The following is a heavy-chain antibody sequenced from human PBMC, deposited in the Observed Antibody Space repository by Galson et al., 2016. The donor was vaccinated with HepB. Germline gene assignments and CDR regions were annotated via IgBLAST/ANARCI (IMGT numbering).Heavy chain of an antibody. J-gene: IGHJ4*02. Sequence: SLRLSCAASGFSSSNYAMSWVRQAPGQGLEWVPSISGGGTNTYYSASARGRFTISRDNARNTLYLQMNSLRAEDTAVYYCAKDSVGAAGLYFDNWGQGAPVTVSS. V-gene: IGHV3-23*01. CDR2: ISGGGTNT. D-gene: IGHD6-13*01. CDR3: AKDSVGAAGLYFDN. CDR1: GFSSSNYA.